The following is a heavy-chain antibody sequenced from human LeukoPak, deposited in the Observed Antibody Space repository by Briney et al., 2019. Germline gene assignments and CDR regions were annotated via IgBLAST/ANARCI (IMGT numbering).Heavy chain of an antibody. J-gene: IGHJ4*02. V-gene: IGHV3-33*01. CDR2: IWSDGSNK. CDR1: GFTFSSYG. D-gene: IGHD7-27*01. Sequence: GGSLRLSCAASGFTFSSYGMHWVRQAPGKGLEWVAIIWSDGSNKYYADSVKGRFTISRDDSKNTVYLQMNSLRADDTAVYYCARDRSWGSQCYFDYWGQGTLVTVSS. CDR3: ARDRSWGSQCYFDY.